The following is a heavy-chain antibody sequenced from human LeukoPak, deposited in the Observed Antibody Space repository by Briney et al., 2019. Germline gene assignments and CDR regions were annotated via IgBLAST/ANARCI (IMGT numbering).Heavy chain of an antibody. CDR3: ARVDFYYYYYMDV. J-gene: IGHJ6*03. D-gene: IGHD3-9*01. V-gene: IGHV4-4*09. CDR2: IYHSGST. CDR1: GGSISSYY. Sequence: SETLSLICTVSGGSISSYYWSWIRQPPGKGLEWIGYIYHSGSTYYNPSLKSRVTISVDTSKNQFSLKLSSVTAADTAVYYCARVDFYYYYYMDVWGKGTTVTVSS.